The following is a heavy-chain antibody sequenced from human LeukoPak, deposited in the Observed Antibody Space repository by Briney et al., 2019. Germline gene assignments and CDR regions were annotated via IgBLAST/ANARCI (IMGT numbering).Heavy chain of an antibody. CDR2: IYSSGST. D-gene: IGHD4-17*01. CDR1: GFTINSNY. CDR3: ATKPQYGDYYFDY. Sequence: GGSLRLSCAASGFTINSNYMNWVRQAPGKGLEWVAVIYSSGSTYYAASVKGRFSISRDNSKNTLYLQMNSQRVEDTAVYYCATKPQYGDYYFDYWGQGTLVTVSS. V-gene: IGHV3-66*01. J-gene: IGHJ4*02.